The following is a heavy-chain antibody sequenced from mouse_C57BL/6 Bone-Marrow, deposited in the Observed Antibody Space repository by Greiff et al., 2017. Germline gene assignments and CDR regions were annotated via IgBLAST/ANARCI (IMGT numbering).Heavy chain of an antibody. V-gene: IGHV1-63*01. CDR2: IYPGGGYT. J-gene: IGHJ2*01. Sequence: QVQLQQSGAELVRPGTSVTMSCKASGYTFPHYWIGWAKQRPGHGLEWIGDIYPGGGYTNYTEKCKGKATLTADKSSSTASMQFSSLTSEDSAIYYSARDWAFDYWGQGATLTVSS. D-gene: IGHD4-1*01. CDR1: GYTFPHYW. CDR3: ARDWAFDY.